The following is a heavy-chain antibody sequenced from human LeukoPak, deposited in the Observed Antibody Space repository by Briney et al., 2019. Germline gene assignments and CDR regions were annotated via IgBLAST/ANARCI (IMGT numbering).Heavy chain of an antibody. Sequence: SETLSLTCTVSGGSISSSSSSWGWIRQPPGKGLEWIGSFYYSGGSYYNPSLKSRATISVDTSKNQFSLKLTSVTAADTAVYYCARHVSAFWSGYYPSYFDYWGQGTLVTVSS. CDR3: ARHVSAFWSGYYPSYFDY. V-gene: IGHV4-39*01. CDR2: FYYSGGS. D-gene: IGHD3-3*01. J-gene: IGHJ4*02. CDR1: GGSISSSSSS.